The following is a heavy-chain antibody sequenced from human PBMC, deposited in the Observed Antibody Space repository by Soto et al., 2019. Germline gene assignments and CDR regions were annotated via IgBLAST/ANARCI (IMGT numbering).Heavy chain of an antibody. Sequence: SETLSLTCAVYGGSFSGYYWTWIRQPPGTGLEWIGEINHSGSTNYNPSLKSRVTISVDTSKIQFSLKLTSVTAADTAVYYCARDKITGLFDYWSQGTLVTVSS. V-gene: IGHV4-34*01. D-gene: IGHD2-8*02. CDR1: GGSFSGYY. J-gene: IGHJ4*02. CDR2: INHSGST. CDR3: ARDKITGLFDY.